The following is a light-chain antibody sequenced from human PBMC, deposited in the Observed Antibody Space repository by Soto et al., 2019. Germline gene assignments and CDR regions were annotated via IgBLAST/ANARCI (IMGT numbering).Light chain of an antibody. CDR1: QGISSY. V-gene: IGKV1-9*01. Sequence: DIQLTQSPSFLSASVGDRVTITCRASQGISSYLAWYQQKPGIAPKLLIYGASTLQSGVPSRFSGSGSGTELTLTISSLQPEDFATYYCQQLNSYPITFGQGTRLEIK. J-gene: IGKJ5*01. CDR2: GAS. CDR3: QQLNSYPIT.